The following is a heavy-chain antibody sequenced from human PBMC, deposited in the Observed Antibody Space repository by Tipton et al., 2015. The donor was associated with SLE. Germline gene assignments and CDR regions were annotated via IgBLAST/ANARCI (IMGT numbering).Heavy chain of an antibody. CDR3: ARSYRYNWNDSPFDP. Sequence: ANYAQKFQGRVTITADKSTSTAYMELSSLRSEDTAVYYCARSYRYNWNDSPFDPWGQGTLVTVSS. V-gene: IGHV1-69*06. J-gene: IGHJ5*02. D-gene: IGHD1-20*01. CDR2: A.